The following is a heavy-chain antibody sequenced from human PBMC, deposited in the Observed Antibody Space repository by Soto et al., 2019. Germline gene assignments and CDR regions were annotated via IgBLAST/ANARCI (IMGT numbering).Heavy chain of an antibody. CDR1: GFTFSPYT. J-gene: IGHJ6*02. V-gene: IGHV3-21*01. CDR3: ARDGNAYDFWSGYYHLYYYYGMDV. D-gene: IGHD3-3*01. CDR2: ISSSSYI. Sequence: PGGSLRLSCAASGFTFSPYTMSWVRQAPGKGLEWVSSISSSSYIFYADSVKGRFTIARDNAKNSLYLQMNSLRAEDTAVYYCARDGNAYDFWSGYYHLYYYYGMDVWGQGTTVTVSS.